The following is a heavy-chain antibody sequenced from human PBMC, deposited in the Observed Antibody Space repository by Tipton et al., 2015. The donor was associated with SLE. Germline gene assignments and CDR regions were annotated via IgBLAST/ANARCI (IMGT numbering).Heavy chain of an antibody. J-gene: IGHJ4*02. CDR2: IYYSGST. Sequence: TLSLTCTVSGGSISSYYWSWIRQPPGKGLGWIGYIYYSGSTNYNPSLKSRVTISVDTSKNQFSLKLSSVTAADTAGYYCARGSSNYYFDYWGQGTLVTVSS. CDR1: GGSISSYY. CDR3: ARGSSNYYFDY. D-gene: IGHD6-6*01. V-gene: IGHV4-59*08.